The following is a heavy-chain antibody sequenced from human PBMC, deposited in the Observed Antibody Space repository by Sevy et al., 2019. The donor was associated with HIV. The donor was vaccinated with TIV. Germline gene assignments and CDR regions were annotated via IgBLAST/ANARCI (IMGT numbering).Heavy chain of an antibody. V-gene: IGHV4-61*01. CDR3: ARGRHSSYYYHP. Sequence: SETLSLTCTVSGGSVSSGSYYWSWIRQPPGKGLEWIGYIYYSGSTNYNPSLKSRVTMSVDTSKNQFSLKLSSVTAADTAVYYCARGRHSSYYYHPWGQGTMVTVSS. J-gene: IGHJ3*01. CDR1: GGSVSSGSYY. D-gene: IGHD3-22*01. CDR2: IYYSGST.